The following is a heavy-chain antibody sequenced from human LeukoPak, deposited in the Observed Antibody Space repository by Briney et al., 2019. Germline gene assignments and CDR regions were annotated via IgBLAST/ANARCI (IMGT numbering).Heavy chain of an antibody. CDR2: INPNSGGT. Sequence: VVSVKVSCKASGYSFTAYYIHWVRQAPGQGLEWMGWINPNSGGTNHAQKFQGRVTMTRDTSISTAYMEMFSLTPDDTAMYYCARGGSSANVRGRYFDYWGQGPLVSVSS. D-gene: IGHD2-2*01. V-gene: IGHV1-2*02. CDR3: ARGGSSANVRGRYFDY. J-gene: IGHJ4*02. CDR1: GYSFTAYY.